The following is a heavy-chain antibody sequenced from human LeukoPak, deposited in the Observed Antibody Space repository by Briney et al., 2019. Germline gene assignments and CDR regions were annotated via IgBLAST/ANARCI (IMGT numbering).Heavy chain of an antibody. J-gene: IGHJ3*01. Sequence: GGSLTLSCAASGFTFNTYWMIWVRQAPGKGLEWVANIDQGGSTKYYVDSLKGRFTISRDNAKNSLYLQMNSLRAEDTAVYYCVRDKGGRSGAIYYDAFDVWGQGTMVTVSS. CDR3: VRDKGGRSGAIYYDAFDV. CDR2: IDQGGSTK. V-gene: IGHV3-7*01. D-gene: IGHD1-26*01. CDR1: GFTFNTYW.